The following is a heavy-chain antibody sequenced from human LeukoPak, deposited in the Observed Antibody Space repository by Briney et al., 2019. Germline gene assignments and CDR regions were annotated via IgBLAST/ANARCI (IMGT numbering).Heavy chain of an antibody. V-gene: IGHV4-59*08. CDR1: GGSISSSY. Sequence: SETLSLTCTVSGGSISSSYWSWIRQPPGKGLEWIGYVSYSGSINYNPSLKSRVTISVDTSKNHFSLKLSSVTAADTAVYYCARFTFPMAFSYWGQGTLVTVSS. CDR3: ARFTFPMAFSY. CDR2: VSYSGSI. J-gene: IGHJ4*02. D-gene: IGHD3-10*01.